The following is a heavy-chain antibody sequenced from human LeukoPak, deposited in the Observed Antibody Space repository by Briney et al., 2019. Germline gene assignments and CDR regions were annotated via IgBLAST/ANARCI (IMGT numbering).Heavy chain of an antibody. CDR2: IYYSGST. CDR1: GGSISSGSYY. J-gene: IGHJ4*02. Sequence: SETLSPTCTVSGGSISSGSYYWGWIRQPPGKGLEWIGNIYYSGSTYYNPSLKSRVTISVDTSKNQFSLKLSSVAAADTAVYYCARLLWFGEHVAFDYWGQGTLVTVSS. V-gene: IGHV4-39*01. D-gene: IGHD3-10*01. CDR3: ARLLWFGEHVAFDY.